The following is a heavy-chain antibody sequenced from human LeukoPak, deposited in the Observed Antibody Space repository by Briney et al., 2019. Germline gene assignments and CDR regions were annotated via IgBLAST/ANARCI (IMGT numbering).Heavy chain of an antibody. CDR2: INSDSNYI. J-gene: IGHJ6*04. D-gene: IGHD6-13*01. CDR3: ARNGILGIAAAVDV. CDR1: GFTFSSCS. Sequence: GGSLRLSCAASGFTFSSCSMNWVRQAPGKGLEWVSSINSDSNYIYYADSVKGRFTISRDAKNSVYLQMNSLRAEDTAVYYCARNGILGIAAAVDVWGKGTTVTVSS. V-gene: IGHV3-21*01.